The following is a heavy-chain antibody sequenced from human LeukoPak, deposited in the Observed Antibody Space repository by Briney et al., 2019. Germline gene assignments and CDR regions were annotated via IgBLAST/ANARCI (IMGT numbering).Heavy chain of an antibody. V-gene: IGHV4-34*01. CDR3: ARGQELKRITIFGVVITNRPGQVRFDP. CDR1: GGSFSGYY. CDR2: INHSGST. J-gene: IGHJ5*02. D-gene: IGHD3-3*01. Sequence: SETLPLTCAVYGGSFSGYYWSWIRQPPGKGLEWIGEINHSGSTNYNPSLKSRVTISVDTSKNQFSLKLSSVTAADTAVYYCARGQELKRITIFGVVITNRPGQVRFDPWGQGTLVTVSS.